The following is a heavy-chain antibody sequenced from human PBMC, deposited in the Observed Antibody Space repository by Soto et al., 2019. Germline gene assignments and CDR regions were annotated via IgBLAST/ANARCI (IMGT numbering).Heavy chain of an antibody. D-gene: IGHD3-22*01. CDR2: ISSNGGST. CDR1: GFTFSSYA. CDR3: ARDLRGKKYPRRSGGYRCLDL. V-gene: IGHV3-64*01. J-gene: IGHJ5*02. Sequence: EVQLVESGGGLVQPGGSLRLSCAASGFTFSSYAMHWVRQAPGKGLEYVSAISSNGGSTYYANSVKGRFTISRDNSKYTLYLQMGSLRAEDMSVSYCARDLRGKKYPRRSGGYRCLDLWGQGTLVTVSS.